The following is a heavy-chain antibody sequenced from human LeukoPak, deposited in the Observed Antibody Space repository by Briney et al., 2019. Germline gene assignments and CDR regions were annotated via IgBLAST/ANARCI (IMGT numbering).Heavy chain of an antibody. V-gene: IGHV3-33*01. J-gene: IGHJ4*02. Sequence: PGRSLRLSCVASGFTFSNYGMHWVRQAPGQGLEWVAVIYYDGSNKYYADSVKGRFTISRDNSKNTVYLQMNSLTPEDTAVYSCARGSSSSGYYYFDYWGQGTLVTVSS. CDR2: IYYDGSNK. CDR3: ARGSSSSGYYYFDY. CDR1: GFTFSNYG. D-gene: IGHD6-19*01.